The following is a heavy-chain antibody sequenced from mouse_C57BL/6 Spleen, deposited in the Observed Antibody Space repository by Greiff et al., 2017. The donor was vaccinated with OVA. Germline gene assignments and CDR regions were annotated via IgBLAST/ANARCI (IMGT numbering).Heavy chain of an antibody. V-gene: IGHV1-9*01. CDR2: ILPGGGST. D-gene: IGHD1-1*01. CDR3: ARGDYVGYAKDD. J-gene: IGHJ4*01. CDR1: GYTFTGYW. Sequence: QVQLKQSGAELMKPGASVKLSCKATGYTFTGYWIEWVKQRPGHGLEWIGEILPGGGSTNYNEKFKGKATFTADTSSNTAYMQLSSLTTEASAIYYCARGDYVGYAKDDWGQGTSVTVAS.